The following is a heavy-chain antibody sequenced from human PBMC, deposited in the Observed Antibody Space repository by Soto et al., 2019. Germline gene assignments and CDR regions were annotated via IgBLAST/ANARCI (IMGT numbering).Heavy chain of an antibody. V-gene: IGHV1-69*13. CDR3: ARPHIAVAGTPAFDI. CDR1: GGTFSSYA. CDR2: IIPIFGTA. D-gene: IGHD6-19*01. Sequence: GASVKVSCKASGGTFSSYAISWVRQAPGQGLEWMGGIIPIFGTANYAQKFQGRVTITADESTSTAYMELSSLRSEDTAVYYCARPHIAVAGTPAFDIWGQGTMVTVSS. J-gene: IGHJ3*02.